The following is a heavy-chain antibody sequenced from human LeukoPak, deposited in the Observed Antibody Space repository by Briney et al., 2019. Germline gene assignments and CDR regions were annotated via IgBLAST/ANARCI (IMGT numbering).Heavy chain of an antibody. D-gene: IGHD5-18*01. CDR2: IKQDGSEK. V-gene: IGHV3-7*01. CDR1: GFTFSSQW. CDR3: AKYSYGYYPFDY. Sequence: GGSLRLSCAASGFTFSSQWMDWVRQAPGKGLEWVANIKQDGSEKYYVDSVKGRFTISRDNAKNSLYLQMNSLRAEDTAVYYCAKYSYGYYPFDYWGQGTLVTVSS. J-gene: IGHJ4*02.